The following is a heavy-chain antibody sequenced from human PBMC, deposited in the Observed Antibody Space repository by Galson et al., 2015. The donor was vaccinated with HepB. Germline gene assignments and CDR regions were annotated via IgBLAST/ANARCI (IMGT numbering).Heavy chain of an antibody. J-gene: IGHJ4*02. V-gene: IGHV5-51*01. Sequence: QSGAEVKKPGGSLKISCTGSRESLRNYWIGWVRQQPGKGLEWMGTIYPRDSDTRYSPSFQGQITISADDSISTAYLQWSSLKVSDTAIYYCARQVVGAANFEYWGQGTLVTVSS. D-gene: IGHD2-15*01. CDR2: IYPRDSDT. CDR3: ARQVVGAANFEY. CDR1: RESLRNYW.